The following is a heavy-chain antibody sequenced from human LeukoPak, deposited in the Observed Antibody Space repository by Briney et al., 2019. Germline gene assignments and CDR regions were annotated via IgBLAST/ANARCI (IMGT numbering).Heavy chain of an antibody. D-gene: IGHD3-9*01. CDR3: ARDPTPLRYFDWSPYFDY. Sequence: GGSLRLSCAASGFTFSSYAMHWVRQAPGKGLEWVAVISYDGSNKYYADSVKGRFTISRDNSKNTLYLQMNSLRAEDTAVYYCARDPTPLRYFDWSPYFDYWGQGTLVTVSS. V-gene: IGHV3-30*04. J-gene: IGHJ4*02. CDR2: ISYDGSNK. CDR1: GFTFSSYA.